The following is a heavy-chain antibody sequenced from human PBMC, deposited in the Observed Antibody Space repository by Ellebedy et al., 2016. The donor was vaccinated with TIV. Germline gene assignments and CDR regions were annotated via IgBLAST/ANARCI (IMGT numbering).Heavy chain of an antibody. Sequence: AASVKVSCKASGYTFTNSYMHWVRQAPGQGLEWMGLINPSGGSTTYAQKFRGRVTMTWDTSTSTVYMEVSSLRSDDTAVYYCARVGMESGYSMDVWGQGTTVTVPS. J-gene: IGHJ6*02. CDR2: INPSGGST. CDR3: ARVGMESGYSMDV. CDR1: GYTFTNSY. D-gene: IGHD3-22*01. V-gene: IGHV1-46*01.